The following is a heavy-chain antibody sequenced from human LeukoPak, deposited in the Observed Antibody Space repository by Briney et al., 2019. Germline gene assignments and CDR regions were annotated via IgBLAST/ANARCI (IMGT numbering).Heavy chain of an antibody. Sequence: ASVKVSCKASGYTFTSYGISWVRRAPGQGLEWMGWISTYNGNTKSAQKLQGRVTMTTDTSTSTAYMELRSLSSDDTAVYYCARDVFSGYWGQGTLVTVSS. V-gene: IGHV1-18*01. CDR3: ARDVFSGY. CDR2: ISTYNGNT. J-gene: IGHJ4*02. CDR1: GYTFTSYG. D-gene: IGHD5/OR15-5a*01.